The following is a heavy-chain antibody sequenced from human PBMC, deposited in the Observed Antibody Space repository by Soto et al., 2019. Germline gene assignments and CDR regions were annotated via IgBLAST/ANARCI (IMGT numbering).Heavy chain of an antibody. J-gene: IGHJ6*02. CDR1: GFTLSSYG. D-gene: IGHD6-13*01. V-gene: IGHV3-33*01. CDR2: IWYDGTNK. Sequence: QVQLVESGGGVVQPGRSLRLSCAASGFTLSSYGMHWVRQAPGKGLEWVAVIWYDGTNKYYADSVKGRLTISRDNSKNTLYLQLNSLRAEGTAVYYCARDRGAAAGTRYYYGMDVWGQGTTVTVSS. CDR3: ARDRGAAAGTRYYYGMDV.